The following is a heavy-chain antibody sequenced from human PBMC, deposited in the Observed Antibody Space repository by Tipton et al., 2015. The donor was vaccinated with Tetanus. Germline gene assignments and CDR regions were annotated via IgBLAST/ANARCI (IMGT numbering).Heavy chain of an antibody. V-gene: IGHV1-18*01. CDR1: GFTFSSYG. CDR3: ARPIGHIDAFDI. Sequence: SCAASGFTFSSYGISWVRQAPGQGLEWMGWISAYNGNTNYAQKLQGRVTMTTGTSTSTAYMELRSLRSDDTAVYYCARPIGHIDAFDIWGQGTMVTVSS. CDR2: ISAYNGNT. D-gene: IGHD2-21*01. J-gene: IGHJ3*02.